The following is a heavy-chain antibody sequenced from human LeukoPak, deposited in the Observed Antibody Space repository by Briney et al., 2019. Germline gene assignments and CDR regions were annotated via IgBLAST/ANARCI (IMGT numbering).Heavy chain of an antibody. V-gene: IGHV3-23*01. CDR1: GFTFSRFA. CDR3: ARLGFEVREINLSWFDS. CDR2: ISGSGGST. D-gene: IGHD3-10*01. Sequence: GGSLRLSCAASGFTFSRFAMTWVRQAPGKGLEWVSGISGSGGSTYYADSVKGRFTISRDNSKNTLYLQMNSLRAEDTAVYYCARLGFEVREINLSWFDSWGQGTLVTVSS. J-gene: IGHJ5*01.